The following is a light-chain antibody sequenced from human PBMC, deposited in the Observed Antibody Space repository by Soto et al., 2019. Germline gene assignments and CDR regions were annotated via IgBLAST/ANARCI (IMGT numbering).Light chain of an antibody. J-gene: IGKJ5*01. CDR3: QQYNSLPPIT. CDR1: QSFRGL. V-gene: IGKV3D-15*01. CDR2: GAS. Sequence: VLTQSPVTMFLSPGERATLSCSASQSFRGLLAWYHQKPGQAPRLLIYGASTRATGIPARFSGGGSGTEFTLTISSLQSEDFAVYYCQQYNSLPPITFGQGTRLEIK.